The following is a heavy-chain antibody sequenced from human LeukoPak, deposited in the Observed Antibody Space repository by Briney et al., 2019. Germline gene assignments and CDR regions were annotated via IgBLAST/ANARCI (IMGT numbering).Heavy chain of an antibody. CDR1: GGSFSGYY. CDR3: ASQNYSDYSVNYFHY. V-gene: IGHV4-34*01. Sequence: PSETLSLTCAVYGGSFSGYYWSWIRQPPGKGLEWIGEINHSGSTNYNPSLKSRVTISVDTSKNQFSLKLSSVTAADTAVYYCASQNYSDYSVNYFHYWGQGKPVTVSA. J-gene: IGHJ4*02. CDR2: INHSGST. D-gene: IGHD4-11*01.